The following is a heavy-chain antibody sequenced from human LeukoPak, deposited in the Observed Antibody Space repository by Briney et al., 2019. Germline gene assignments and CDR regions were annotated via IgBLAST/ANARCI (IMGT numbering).Heavy chain of an antibody. CDR1: GFTFSTYT. CDR3: AKDEGTLIVVGLDY. Sequence: GGSLRRSCEASGFTFSTYTINWVRLAPGNGLEWLSSISSSSSYIYYAESVKGRFTISRDNSRNTLFLQMNSLRAEDTAVYYCAKDEGTLIVVGLDYWGQGTQVTVSS. J-gene: IGHJ4*02. D-gene: IGHD3-22*01. CDR2: ISSSSSYI. V-gene: IGHV3-21*01.